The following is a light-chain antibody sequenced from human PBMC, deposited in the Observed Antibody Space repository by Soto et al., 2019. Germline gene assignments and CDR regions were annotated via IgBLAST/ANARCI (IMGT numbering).Light chain of an antibody. V-gene: IGLV3-21*02. J-gene: IGLJ1*01. CDR3: QVWDTTSDQGV. Sequence: LAQPPSVSVAPGQTATVTCGGNNVGSKSVHWYQQKPGQAPVLVVYDDSDRPSGIPERFSGSNSGNTATLTISRVEAGDEADYYCQVWDTTSDQGVFGTGTKVTVL. CDR1: NVGSKS. CDR2: DDS.